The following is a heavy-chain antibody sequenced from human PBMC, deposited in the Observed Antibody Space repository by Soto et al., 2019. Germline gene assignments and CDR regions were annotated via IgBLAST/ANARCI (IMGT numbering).Heavy chain of an antibody. CDR3: AHRRAAKFDY. D-gene: IGHD2-15*01. CDR2: IYWDDDQ. V-gene: IGHV2-5*02. CDR1: GVSLSTGGVG. J-gene: IGHJ4*02. Sequence: QIPLKESGPTLVKPTQTLTLTCNVSGVSLSTGGVGVRWILQPPGKALEWRALIYWDDDQRSTPSLKSRLTITNDTSKNQVVLTMTTMAPEDTATYYCAHRRAAKFDYLGKGHLLTVSS.